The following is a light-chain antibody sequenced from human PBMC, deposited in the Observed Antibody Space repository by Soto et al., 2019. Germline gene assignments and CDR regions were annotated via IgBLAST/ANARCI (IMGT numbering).Light chain of an antibody. Sequence: QSALTQPGSVSGSPGQSMTISCTGSSSDVGGYHYVSWYQQHPGKAPKLIIYQVSHRPSGVSDRFSGSKSGNTASLTISGLQGEDEATYYCSSFTSTPPYVFGTGIKGTVL. J-gene: IGLJ1*01. CDR3: SSFTSTPPYV. V-gene: IGLV2-14*03. CDR1: SSDVGGYHY. CDR2: QVS.